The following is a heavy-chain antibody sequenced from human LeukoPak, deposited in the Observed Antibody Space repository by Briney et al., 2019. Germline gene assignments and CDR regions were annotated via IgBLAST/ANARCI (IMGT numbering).Heavy chain of an antibody. CDR1: GSCFPNYW. J-gene: IGHJ3*02. CDR2: IYPANSDT. Sequence: GASLKISCEGSGSCFPNYWIGWGRPLPGKGLEWMGIIYPANSDTRYSPSFQGQVTISADKSISTAYLQWSSLKASDTAMYYCASEGSQPDAAFDIWGQGTMVTVSS. CDR3: ASEGSQPDAAFDI. V-gene: IGHV5-51*01.